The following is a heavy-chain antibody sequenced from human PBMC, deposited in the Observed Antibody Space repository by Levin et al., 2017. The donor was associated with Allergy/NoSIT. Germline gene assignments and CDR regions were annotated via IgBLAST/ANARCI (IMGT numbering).Heavy chain of an antibody. CDR3: ARNASRRGWFDS. Sequence: SETLSLTCTVTGDSIKNGDYYWSWIRQSPGKGLEWIGYVYSGSNIYNPSLKSRVSISIDTYRKQFSLKLSSLTAADTAIYYCARNASRRGWFDSWGQGTTVIVSS. CDR2: VYSGSN. D-gene: IGHD2-2*01. V-gene: IGHV4-61*08. J-gene: IGHJ5*01. CDR1: GDSIKNGDYY.